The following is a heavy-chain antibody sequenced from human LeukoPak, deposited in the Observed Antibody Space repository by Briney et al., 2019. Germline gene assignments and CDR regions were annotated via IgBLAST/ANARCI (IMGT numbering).Heavy chain of an antibody. Sequence: SETLSLTCIVSGGSIRNYYCTWIRHPAGKWLQWHGRIYTNGTTNYSPSLKSRVTMSVDTSKNQFSLKLTSVTAADTAVYYCAKEDIVVVTKYIHYGMDVWGQGTTVTVSS. CDR2: IYTNGTT. J-gene: IGHJ6*02. CDR3: AKEDIVVVTKYIHYGMDV. V-gene: IGHV4-4*07. D-gene: IGHD2-15*01. CDR1: GGSIRNYY.